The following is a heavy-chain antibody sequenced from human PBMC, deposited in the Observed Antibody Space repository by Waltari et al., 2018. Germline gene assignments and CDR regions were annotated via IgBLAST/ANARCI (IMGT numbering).Heavy chain of an antibody. J-gene: IGHJ6*03. CDR1: GFSLTTSGVA. V-gene: IGHV2-5*01. Sequence: QIILRESGPTLLKPTQTLTLTCTFSGFSLTTSGVAVGWIRQPPGKALEWLALIYWNDDKRYSPSLESRLTITKDTSRNQVVLTMTNVDPVDTATYFCAHSRSPFYYYYYYMDVWGTGTTVTVSS. CDR3: AHSRSPFYYYYYYMDV. CDR2: IYWNDDK.